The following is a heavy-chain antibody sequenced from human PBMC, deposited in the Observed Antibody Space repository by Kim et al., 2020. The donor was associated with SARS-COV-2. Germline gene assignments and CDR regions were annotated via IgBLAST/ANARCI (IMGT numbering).Heavy chain of an antibody. V-gene: IGHV4-39*01. D-gene: IGHD6-19*01. Sequence: SETLSLTCTVSGGSITSYSYYWGWIRQPPGKGLEWIGSIYYSGSAYSNPSLNSRVTISVDTSKNQFSLKLTSVTAADTAVYYCARNAGGKQWLVLGVRGFDSWGQGTLVTVPS. J-gene: IGHJ5*01. CDR2: IYYSGSA. CDR1: GGSITSYSYY. CDR3: ARNAGGKQWLVLGVRGFDS.